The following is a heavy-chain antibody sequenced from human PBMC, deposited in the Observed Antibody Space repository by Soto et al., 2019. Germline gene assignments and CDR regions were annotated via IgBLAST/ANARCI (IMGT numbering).Heavy chain of an antibody. CDR1: GFTFSSYG. J-gene: IGHJ6*02. D-gene: IGHD6-19*01. CDR3: ARDRGLGGIAVAGTGANYYYGMDV. V-gene: IGHV3-33*01. CDR2: IWYDGSNK. Sequence: GGSLRLSCAASGFTFSSYGMHWVRQAPGKGLEWVAVIWYDGSNKYYADSVKGRFTISRDNSKNTLYLQMNSLRAEDTAVYYCARDRGLGGIAVAGTGANYYYGMDVWGQGTTVTVSS.